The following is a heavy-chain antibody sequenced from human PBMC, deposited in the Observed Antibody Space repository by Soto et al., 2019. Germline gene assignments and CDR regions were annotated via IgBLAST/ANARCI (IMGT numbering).Heavy chain of an antibody. V-gene: IGHV1-2*04. J-gene: IGHJ6*02. D-gene: IGHD2-8*01. Sequence: ASVKVSCKASGYSFTDHHTHWVRQAPGQGLEWLGRINPKSGGTSTAQKFQGWVTMTTDTSISTASMELTRLTSDDTAIYYCARGDSTDCSNGVCSFFYNHDMDVWGQGTTVTVSS. CDR2: INPKSGGT. CDR1: GYSFTDHH. CDR3: ARGDSTDCSNGVCSFFYNHDMDV.